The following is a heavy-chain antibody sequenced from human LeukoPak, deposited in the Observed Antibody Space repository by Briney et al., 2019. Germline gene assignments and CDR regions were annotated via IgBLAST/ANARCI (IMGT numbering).Heavy chain of an antibody. Sequence: PSETLSLTCAVYGGSFSGYYWSWIRQPPGKGLEWIGEINHSGSTNYNPSLKSRVTISVDTSKNQFSLKLSSVTAADTAVYYCARFIAARPFYYYYYMDVWGKGTTVTVSS. CDR1: GGSFSGYY. D-gene: IGHD6-6*01. CDR2: INHSGST. V-gene: IGHV4-34*01. CDR3: ARFIAARPFYYYYYMDV. J-gene: IGHJ6*03.